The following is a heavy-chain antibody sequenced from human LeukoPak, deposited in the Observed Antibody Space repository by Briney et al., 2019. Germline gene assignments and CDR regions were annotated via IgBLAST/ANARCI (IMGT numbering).Heavy chain of an antibody. Sequence: GESLRLSCAASGSSFSGSWMNWVRQAPGKGLEWVANINPDGSQKRFVDSVMGRFTMSRDNAKNSLYLQMNSLRSEDTAVFYCAAWTDRGYNFWGQGTLVTVSS. CDR2: INPDGSQK. CDR1: GSSFSGSW. CDR3: AAWTDRGYNF. V-gene: IGHV3-7*01. D-gene: IGHD5-24*01. J-gene: IGHJ4*02.